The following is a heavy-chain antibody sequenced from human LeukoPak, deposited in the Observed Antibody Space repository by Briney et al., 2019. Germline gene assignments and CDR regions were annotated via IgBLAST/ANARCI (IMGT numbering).Heavy chain of an antibody. V-gene: IGHV1-69*13. Sequence: GASVTVSCKASGGTFSSYAISWVRQAPGQGLEWMGGIIPIFGTANYAQKFQGRVTITADESTRTAYMELSSLRSEDTAVYYCARDPGGLHYYYYGMDVWGQGTTVTVSS. CDR2: IIPIFGTA. J-gene: IGHJ6*02. D-gene: IGHD3-16*01. CDR3: ARDPGGLHYYYYGMDV. CDR1: GGTFSSYA.